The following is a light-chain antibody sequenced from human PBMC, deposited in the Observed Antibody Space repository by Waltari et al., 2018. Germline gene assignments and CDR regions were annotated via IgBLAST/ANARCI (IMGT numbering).Light chain of an antibody. CDR2: RNN. Sequence: QAGLTQPPSVSKGLRQTATLTCTGNNNNVGNQGALWLQQHQGHPPKLLSYRNNNRPSGISERFSASRSGNTASLTITGLQPGDEADYYCSGWDISLNAHVFGTGTKVTVL. J-gene: IGLJ1*01. CDR3: SGWDISLNAHV. V-gene: IGLV10-54*04. CDR1: NNNVGNQG.